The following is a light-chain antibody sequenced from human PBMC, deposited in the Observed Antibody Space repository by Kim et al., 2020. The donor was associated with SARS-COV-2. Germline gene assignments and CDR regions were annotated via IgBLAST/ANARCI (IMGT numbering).Light chain of an antibody. CDR2: YDS. CDR1: NLGTKS. CDR3: QVWDSTSDHVV. V-gene: IGLV3-21*04. J-gene: IGLJ2*01. Sequence: PGKTARLTCGGNNLGTKSVHWYQQKPGKAPVLVIYYDSDRPSGIPERFSGSNSGNTATLTISRVEAGDEADYYCQVWDSTSDHVVFGGGTQLTVL.